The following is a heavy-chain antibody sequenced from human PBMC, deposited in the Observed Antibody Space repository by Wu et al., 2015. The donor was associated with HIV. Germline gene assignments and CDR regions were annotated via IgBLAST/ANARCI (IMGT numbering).Heavy chain of an antibody. D-gene: IGHD3-16*01. CDR2: IIPIFGKT. CDR3: ARERYYDYRPEGY. V-gene: IGHV1-69*13. Sequence: QAQLVQSGAEVKKPGSSVKVSCKASGGTFSYSAIAWVRQAPGQGLEWMGRIIPIFGKTNYAQKFQGRVTITADESSTTAYMELSSLRSEDTAVYYCARERYYDYRPEGYWGQGTLVTVVL. J-gene: IGHJ4*02. CDR1: GGTFSYSA.